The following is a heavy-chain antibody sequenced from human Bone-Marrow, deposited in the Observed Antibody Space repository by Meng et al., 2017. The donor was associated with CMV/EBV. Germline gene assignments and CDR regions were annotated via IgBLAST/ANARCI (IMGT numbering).Heavy chain of an antibody. J-gene: IGHJ4*02. CDR2: ISYDGSNK. V-gene: IGHV3-30-3*01. Sequence: GESLKISCAASGFTFSSYAMHWVRQAPGKGLEWVAVISYDGSNKYYADSVKGRFTISRDNSKNTLYLQMNNLRAEDTAVYYCARDGAFGVVITKTCFDYWGQGTLVTVSS. CDR3: ARDGAFGVVITKTCFDY. D-gene: IGHD3-3*01. CDR1: GFTFSSYA.